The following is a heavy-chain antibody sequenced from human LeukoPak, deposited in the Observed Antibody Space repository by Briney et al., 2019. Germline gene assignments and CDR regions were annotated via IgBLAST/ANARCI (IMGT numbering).Heavy chain of an antibody. CDR1: GGSFSGYY. D-gene: IGHD1-20*01. CDR3: ARHLGYNWNPIWFDP. CDR2: IYYSGST. Sequence: SETLSLTCAVYGGSFSGYYWSWIRQPPGKGLEWIGYIYYSGSTNYNPSLKSRVTISVDTSKNQFSLKLSSVTAADTAVYYCARHLGYNWNPIWFDPWGQGTLVTVSS. J-gene: IGHJ5*02. V-gene: IGHV4-59*08.